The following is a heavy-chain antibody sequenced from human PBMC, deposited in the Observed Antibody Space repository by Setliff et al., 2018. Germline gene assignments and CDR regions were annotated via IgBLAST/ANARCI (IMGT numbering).Heavy chain of an antibody. V-gene: IGHV3-23*03. J-gene: IGHJ4*02. D-gene: IGHD3-22*01. CDR3: ALDSSGSNGGY. Sequence: PGGSLRLSCAASGFPVRSYVMTWVRQAPGKGLELVSMIYNGGSGTYYIDSVKGRFTISRDESQNTIHLEMTSLKNEDTAVYYCALDSSGSNGGYWGQGTLVTVSS. CDR2: IYNGGSGT. CDR1: GFPVRSYV.